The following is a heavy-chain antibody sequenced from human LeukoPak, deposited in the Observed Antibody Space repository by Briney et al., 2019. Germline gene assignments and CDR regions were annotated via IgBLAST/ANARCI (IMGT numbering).Heavy chain of an antibody. D-gene: IGHD1-26*01. CDR2: IKQDGREN. CDR1: GFTLNSYW. CDR3: ATGGSYYPEY. V-gene: IGHV3-7*03. J-gene: IGHJ4*02. Sequence: GGSLRLSCVASGFTLNSYWMTWVRQIPGKGLEWVANIKQDGRENYYVDSVKGRFTISRDNARKSVFLQMSSLRAEDTALYFCATGGSYYPEYWGQGTPVTVSS.